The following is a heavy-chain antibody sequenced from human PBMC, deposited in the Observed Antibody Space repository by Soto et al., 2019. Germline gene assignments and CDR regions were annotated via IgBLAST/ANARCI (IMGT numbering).Heavy chain of an antibody. Sequence: SVKVSCKASGFTFTSSAVQWVRQARGQRLEWIGWIVVGSGNTNYAQKFQERVTITRDMSTSTAYMELSSLRSEDTAVYYCAAEGYYYDSSGYYGFGYYDYWGQGTLVTFSS. D-gene: IGHD3-22*01. CDR1: GFTFTSSA. J-gene: IGHJ4*02. V-gene: IGHV1-58*01. CDR3: AAEGYYYDSSGYYGFGYYDY. CDR2: IVVGSGNT.